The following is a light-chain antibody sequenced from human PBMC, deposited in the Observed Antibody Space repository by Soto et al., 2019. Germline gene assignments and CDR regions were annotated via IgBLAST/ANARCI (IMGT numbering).Light chain of an antibody. CDR1: QSVSR. Sequence: EIVVTQSPGTLSLSPGERATLSCRASQSVSRLAWYQQQPGQAPRLLISGASSRATGIPDRCSGSGSGTDFTLTISRLEPEDFALYYWQQCEISPYTFGQGTNLEIK. CDR3: QQCEISPYT. CDR2: GAS. J-gene: IGKJ2*01. V-gene: IGKV3-20*01.